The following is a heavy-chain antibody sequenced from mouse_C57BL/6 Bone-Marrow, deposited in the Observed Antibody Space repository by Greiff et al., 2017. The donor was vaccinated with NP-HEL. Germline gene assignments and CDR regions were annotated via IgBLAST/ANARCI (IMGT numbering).Heavy chain of an antibody. V-gene: IGHV8-12*01. J-gene: IGHJ1*03. CDR2: IYWGDDK. D-gene: IGHD1-1*01. CDR3: ARPYYYGSSYSWYFDV. Sequence: ESGPGILQSSQTLSLTCSFSGFSLSTSGMGVSWIRQPSGKGLEWLAHIYWGDDKRCHPSLKSRPTSSKDTSRNQVFLKITSVDTADTATYYCARPYYYGSSYSWYFDVWGTGTTVTVAS. CDR1: GFSLSTSGMG.